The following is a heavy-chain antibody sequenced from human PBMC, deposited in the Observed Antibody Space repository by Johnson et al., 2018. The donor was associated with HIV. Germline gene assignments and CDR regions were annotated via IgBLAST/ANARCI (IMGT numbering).Heavy chain of an antibody. Sequence: QVQLVESGAGVVQPGPSLRLSCSASGFTFTSYGIPWVRQAPGKGMEWVAFIWHDGRDVYYADSVKGRFTVSRDNYKNAVYLQMNSLKTEDTAVYYCTTGQLGGASDIWGQGTMVTVSS. D-gene: IGHD6-13*01. V-gene: IGHV3-33*03. CDR1: GFTFTSYG. CDR2: IWHDGRDV. CDR3: TTGQLGGASDI. J-gene: IGHJ3*02.